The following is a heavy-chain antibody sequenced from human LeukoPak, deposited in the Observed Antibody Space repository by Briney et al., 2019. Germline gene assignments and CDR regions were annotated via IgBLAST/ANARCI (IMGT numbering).Heavy chain of an antibody. J-gene: IGHJ4*02. V-gene: IGHV3-48*04. Sequence: GGSLRLSCAASGFTFSTYSMNWVRQAPGKGLEWVSYISSSGTIYYADSVKGRFTTSRDNAKNSLYLQMNSLRAEDTAVYYCARDQGNWNIGYWGQGTLVTVSS. CDR2: ISSSGTI. CDR3: ARDQGNWNIGY. D-gene: IGHD1/OR15-1a*01. CDR1: GFTFSTYS.